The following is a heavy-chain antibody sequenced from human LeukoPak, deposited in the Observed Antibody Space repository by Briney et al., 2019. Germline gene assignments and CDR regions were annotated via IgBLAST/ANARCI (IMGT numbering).Heavy chain of an antibody. V-gene: IGHV4-61*02. CDR2: IYTSGST. D-gene: IGHD1-26*01. Sequence: SETLSLTCTVSGGSISSGSYYWSWIRQPAGKGLEWIGRIYTSGSTNYNPSLKSRVTISVDTSKNQFSLKLSSVTAADTAVYYCARDLSRSIVGAYYWYFDLWGRGTLVTVSS. J-gene: IGHJ2*01. CDR1: GGSISSGSYY. CDR3: ARDLSRSIVGAYYWYFDL.